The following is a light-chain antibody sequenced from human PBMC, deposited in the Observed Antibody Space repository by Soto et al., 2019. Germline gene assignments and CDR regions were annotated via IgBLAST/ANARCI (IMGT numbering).Light chain of an antibody. Sequence: QSVLTQPPSASGTPGQRVTISCSGGSSNIGRDYVYWYQQLPGAAPKLLIYENNHRPSGVPDRFSGSKSGTSASLVISGLQSEDESEYFCAGWDGSLKGFVFGTGTKLTVL. V-gene: IGLV1-44*01. J-gene: IGLJ1*01. CDR2: ENN. CDR3: AGWDGSLKGFV. CDR1: SSNIGRDY.